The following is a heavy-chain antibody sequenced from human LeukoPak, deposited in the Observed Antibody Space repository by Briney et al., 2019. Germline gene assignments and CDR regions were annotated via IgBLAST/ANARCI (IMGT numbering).Heavy chain of an antibody. D-gene: IGHD3-22*01. Sequence: ASVKVSCKASGYTFTSYDINWVRQATGQGLEWMGWMNPNSGNRGYAQKFQGRVTMTRDTSISTAYMELSRLRSDDTAVYYCARDDEGYYDSSGYHYWGQGTLVTVSS. CDR3: ARDDEGYYDSSGYHY. V-gene: IGHV1-8*02. CDR2: MNPNSGNR. J-gene: IGHJ4*02. CDR1: GYTFTSYD.